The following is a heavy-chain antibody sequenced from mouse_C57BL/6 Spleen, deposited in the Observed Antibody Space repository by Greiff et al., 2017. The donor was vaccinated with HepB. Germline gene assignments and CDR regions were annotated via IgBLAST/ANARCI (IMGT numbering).Heavy chain of an antibody. Sequence: EVHLVESGGDLVKPGGSLKLSCAASGFTFSSYGMSWVRQTPDKRLEWVATISSGGSYTYYPDSVKGRFTISRDNAKNTQYLQMSRLKSEDTAMYYCASPAYYSNYFYAMDYWGQGTSVTVSS. J-gene: IGHJ4*01. CDR2: ISSGGSYT. V-gene: IGHV5-6*01. CDR3: ASPAYYSNYFYAMDY. D-gene: IGHD2-5*01. CDR1: GFTFSSYG.